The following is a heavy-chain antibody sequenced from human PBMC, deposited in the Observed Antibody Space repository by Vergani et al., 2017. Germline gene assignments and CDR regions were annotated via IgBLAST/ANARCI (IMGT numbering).Heavy chain of an antibody. CDR1: GFTFSSYA. CDR3: AKVGRSEVAVTFGAFDI. CDR2: LSASDRRT. J-gene: IGHJ3*02. Sequence: EVQLLESGGGLVQPGGSLRLSCAASGFTFSSYAMSWVRQAPGKGLEWVSTLSASDRRTHYADSVKGRFTISRDISKNTLFLHMNSLRPEDTAVYYCAKVGRSEVAVTFGAFDIWGQGTMVTVSS. D-gene: IGHD6-19*01. V-gene: IGHV3-23*01.